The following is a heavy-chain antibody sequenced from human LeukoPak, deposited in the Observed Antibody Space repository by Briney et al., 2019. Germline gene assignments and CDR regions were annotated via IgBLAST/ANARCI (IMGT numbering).Heavy chain of an antibody. D-gene: IGHD2-2*01. CDR3: ARVLRYCSSTSCYLPFNV. CDR1: GGSFSGYY. J-gene: IGHJ6*04. Sequence: SETLSLTCAVYGGSFSGYYWSWTRQPPGKGLEWIGEINHSGSTNYNPSLKSRVTISVDTSKNQFSLKLSSVTAADTAVYYCARVLRYCSSTSCYLPFNVWGKGTTVTVSS. V-gene: IGHV4-34*01. CDR2: INHSGST.